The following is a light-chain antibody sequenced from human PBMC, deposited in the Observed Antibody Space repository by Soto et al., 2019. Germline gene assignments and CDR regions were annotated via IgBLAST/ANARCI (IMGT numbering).Light chain of an antibody. CDR3: QQYYSSPPA. CDR2: AAS. V-gene: IGKV1-39*01. CDR1: QRISTY. J-gene: IGKJ1*01. Sequence: DIQMTQSPSTLSAGVGDRVTITCRASQRISTYLNWYQQKPGKAPPLLLYAASSLQSGVPSRFSGGGSGTEFTRTINTLHPEDFATYYWQQYYSSPPACGQGTKVEVK.